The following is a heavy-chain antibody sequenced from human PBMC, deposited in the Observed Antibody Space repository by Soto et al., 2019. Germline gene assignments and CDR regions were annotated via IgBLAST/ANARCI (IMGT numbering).Heavy chain of an antibody. J-gene: IGHJ6*03. D-gene: IGHD3-3*01. CDR1: GFTFSSYS. Sequence: SLRLSCAASGFTFSSYSMNWVRQARGKGLEWVSYISSSSSTIYYADSVKGRFTISRDNAKNSLYLQMNSLRAENTAVYYCARVMYYDLWSGPITNHSYYMDVWGKGTTVTVSS. CDR2: ISSSSSTI. V-gene: IGHV3-48*01. CDR3: ARVMYYDLWSGPITNHSYYMDV.